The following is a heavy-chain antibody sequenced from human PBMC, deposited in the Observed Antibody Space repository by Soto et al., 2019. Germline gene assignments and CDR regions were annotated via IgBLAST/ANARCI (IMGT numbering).Heavy chain of an antibody. CDR2: INPNSGGT. V-gene: IGHV1-2*02. J-gene: IGHJ6*02. CDR3: ARDNYDFWSGYRQNYGMDV. Sequence: GSVKVSCKACGYTFTGYYMHLVRQAPGQGLEWMGWINPNSGGTSYAQKFQGRVTMTRDTSISTAYMELSRLRSDDTAVYYCARDNYDFWSGYRQNYGMDVWGQGTTVTVSS. D-gene: IGHD3-3*01. CDR1: GYTFTGYY.